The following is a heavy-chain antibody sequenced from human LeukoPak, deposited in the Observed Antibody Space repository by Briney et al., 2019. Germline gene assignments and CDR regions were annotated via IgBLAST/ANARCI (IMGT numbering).Heavy chain of an antibody. D-gene: IGHD3-10*01. Sequence: PSETLSLTCTVSGVSLSSYYWRWIRQPPGKGLEWIGYIYYGGSTYNNPSLKSRVTISVDTSKTQFSLKLSSVPAADTAVYYCARDNDPVRGHFDYWGQGTLVTVSS. CDR1: GVSLSSYY. CDR3: ARDNDPVRGHFDY. CDR2: IYYGGST. J-gene: IGHJ4*02. V-gene: IGHV4-59*12.